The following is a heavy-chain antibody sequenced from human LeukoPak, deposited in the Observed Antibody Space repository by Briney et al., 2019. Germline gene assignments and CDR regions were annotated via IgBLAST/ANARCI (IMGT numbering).Heavy chain of an antibody. V-gene: IGHV3-7*01. CDR2: INQDASEI. CDR3: ATDRDNSDWQKRFDS. D-gene: IGHD2-21*02. CDR1: GFTFSTYW. Sequence: GGSLRLSCAASGFTFSTYWMNWYRQAPGKGLEWVGNINQDASEINYVDSVRGRFTIARDNAKNSLHLQMNSLRAEDTAVYYCATDRDNSDWQKRFDSWGQGTLVTVSS. J-gene: IGHJ4*02.